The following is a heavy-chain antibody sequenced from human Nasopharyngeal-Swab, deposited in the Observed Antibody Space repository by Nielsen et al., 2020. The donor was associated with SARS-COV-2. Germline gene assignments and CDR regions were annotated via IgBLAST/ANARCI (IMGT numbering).Heavy chain of an antibody. D-gene: IGHD6-13*01. CDR2: IYYSGST. CDR1: GGSISSSSYY. Sequence: SETLSLTCTVSGGSISSSSYYWGWIRQPPGKGLEWIGSIYYSGSTYYNPSLTSRVTISVDTSKNQFSLKLSSVTAADTAVYYCASLSSSWSLGYYYYYMDVWGKGTTVTVSS. V-gene: IGHV4-39*01. J-gene: IGHJ6*03. CDR3: ASLSSSWSLGYYYYYMDV.